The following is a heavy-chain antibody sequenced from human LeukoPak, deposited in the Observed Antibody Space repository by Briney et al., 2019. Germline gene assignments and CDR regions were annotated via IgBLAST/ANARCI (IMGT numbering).Heavy chain of an antibody. CDR1: GGSISSSSYY. CDR3: ARDGGTYYYDSSGSDDAFDI. V-gene: IGHV4-39*07. Sequence: SETLSLTCTVSGGSISSSSYYWGWIRQPPGKGLEWIGSIYYSGSTNYNPSLKSRVTISVDTSKNQFSLKLSSVTAADTAVYYCARDGGTYYYDSSGSDDAFDIWGQGTMVTVSS. CDR2: IYYSGST. J-gene: IGHJ3*02. D-gene: IGHD3-22*01.